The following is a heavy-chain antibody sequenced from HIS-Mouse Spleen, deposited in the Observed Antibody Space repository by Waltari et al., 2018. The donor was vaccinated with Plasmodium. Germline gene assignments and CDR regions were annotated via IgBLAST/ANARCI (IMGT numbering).Heavy chain of an antibody. Sequence: QVQLVQSGAEVKKPGASVKVSCKASGYTFTGYYMHWVRQAPGQGHEWLGWINPKRGCTNYAQKFQGRGTMTRDTSISTAYMGLSRLRSDDTAVYYCARVLGYKAAAGTFVEYFQHWGQGTLVTVSS. J-gene: IGHJ1*01. CDR3: ARVLGYKAAAGTFVEYFQH. V-gene: IGHV1-2*02. D-gene: IGHD6-13*01. CDR1: GYTFTGYY. CDR2: INPKRGCT.